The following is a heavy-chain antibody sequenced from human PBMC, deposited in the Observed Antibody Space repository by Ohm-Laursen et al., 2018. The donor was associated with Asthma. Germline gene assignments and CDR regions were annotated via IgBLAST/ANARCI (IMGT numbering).Heavy chain of an antibody. CDR1: GYTFTSYG. CDR2: ISAYNGNT. D-gene: IGHD3-22*01. CDR3: ARDRAPTRIYDSSGYYNWFDP. Sequence: ASVKVSCKASGYTFTSYGISWVRQAPGQGLEWMGWISAYNGNTNYAQKLQGRVTMTTDTSTSTAYMELRSLRSDDTAVYYCARDRAPTRIYDSSGYYNWFDPWGQGTLVTVSS. J-gene: IGHJ5*02. V-gene: IGHV1-18*04.